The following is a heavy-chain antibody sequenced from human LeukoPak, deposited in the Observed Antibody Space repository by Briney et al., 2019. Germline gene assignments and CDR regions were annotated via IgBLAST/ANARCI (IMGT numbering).Heavy chain of an antibody. J-gene: IGHJ4*02. CDR3: ARGPNYGGNSKDFDY. Sequence: SETLSLTCTVSGGSVNSGTYYWSWIRQPPGKGLEWIGYISYSGSTNYNPSLKSRVTISVDTSKNQFSLKLSSVTAADTAVYYCARGPNYGGNSKDFDYWGQGTLVTVSS. D-gene: IGHD4-23*01. CDR2: ISYSGST. V-gene: IGHV4-61*01. CDR1: GGSVNSGTYY.